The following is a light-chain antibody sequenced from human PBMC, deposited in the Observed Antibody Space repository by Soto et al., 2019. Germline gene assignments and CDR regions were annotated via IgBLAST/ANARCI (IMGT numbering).Light chain of an antibody. CDR3: CSYAGGSTHVV. CDR2: RNN. J-gene: IGLJ2*01. CDR1: SSNIASNY. Sequence: QSVMTQPPSASGTPGQRVTISCSGSSSNIASNYVYWYQHLPGTAPKLLIYRNNQRPSGVPDRFSGSKSGTSASLAISGLRSEDEADYFCCSYAGGSTHVVFGGGTKLTVL. V-gene: IGLV1-47*01.